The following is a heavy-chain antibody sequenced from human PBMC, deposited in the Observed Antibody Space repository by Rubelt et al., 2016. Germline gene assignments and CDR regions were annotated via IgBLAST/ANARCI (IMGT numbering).Heavy chain of an antibody. CDR2: INPSGGST. V-gene: IGHV1-46*01. CDR3: ARDSSNLAARLPNFDY. CDR1: GYIFTSYS. D-gene: IGHD6-6*01. J-gene: IGHJ4*02. Sequence: GYIFTSYSMHWVRQATGQGLEWMGIINPSGGSTTYAQKFQGRVSMTRDTSTSTVYMELSSLRHVDTALYYCARDSSNLAARLPNFDYWGQGTLVSVSS.